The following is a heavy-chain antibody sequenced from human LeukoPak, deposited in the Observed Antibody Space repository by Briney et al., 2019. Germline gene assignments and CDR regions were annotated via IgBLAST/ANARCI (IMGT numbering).Heavy chain of an antibody. Sequence: SETLSLTCTVSGGSISSYYWSWIRQTPGKGLEWIGSIYYSESTYYNPSLRSRVTISIDTSKSQFSLKLRSVTAADTAVYYCARHRTQHRLLLNWFDPWGQGTLVTVSP. CDR3: ARHRTQHRLLLNWFDP. D-gene: IGHD2-15*01. V-gene: IGHV4-39*01. J-gene: IGHJ5*02. CDR2: IYYSEST. CDR1: GGSISSYY.